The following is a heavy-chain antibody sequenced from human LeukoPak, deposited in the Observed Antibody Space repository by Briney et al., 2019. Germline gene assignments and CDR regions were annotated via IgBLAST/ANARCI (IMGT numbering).Heavy chain of an antibody. J-gene: IGHJ5*02. D-gene: IGHD6-13*01. V-gene: IGHV3-23*01. CDR2: ISGSGGST. CDR1: GFTFSSYA. CDR3: ANGTRIAATGTNNWFDP. Sequence: PGGSLRLSCAASGFTFSSYAMSWVRQAPGKGLEWVSSISGSGGSTYYADSVKGRFTISRDNSKNTLYLQMNSLRAEDTAVYYCANGTRIAATGTNNWFDPWGQGTLVTVSS.